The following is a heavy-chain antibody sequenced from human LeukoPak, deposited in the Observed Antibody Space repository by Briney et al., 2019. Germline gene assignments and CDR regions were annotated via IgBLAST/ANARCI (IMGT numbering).Heavy chain of an antibody. Sequence: GGSLRLSCAASGFTFSSYGINWVRQAPGKGLEWVSYITSTTTMYYADSVKGRFTISRDNAKNSLYLQMNSLRADDTAVYYCARLFYCSTTNCLRAFDIWGQGTLVTVSS. J-gene: IGHJ3*02. CDR3: ARLFYCSTTNCLRAFDI. V-gene: IGHV3-48*01. CDR1: GFTFSSYG. D-gene: IGHD2-2*01. CDR2: ITSTTTM.